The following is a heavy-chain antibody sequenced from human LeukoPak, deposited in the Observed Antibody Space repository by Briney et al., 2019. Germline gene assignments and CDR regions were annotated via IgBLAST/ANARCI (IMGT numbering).Heavy chain of an antibody. J-gene: IGHJ4*02. D-gene: IGHD6-19*01. CDR3: AGRPAGRTVAGSF. V-gene: IGHV4-39*01. Sequence: PSETLSLTCTVSGGSISSSSYYWGWIRQPPGKGLEWIGSIYYSGNSFHNPSLKSRVTISVDTSKNQFSLELTSVTAADTAVYYCAGRPAGRTVAGSFWGQGILVTVSS. CDR2: IYYSGNS. CDR1: GGSISSSSYY.